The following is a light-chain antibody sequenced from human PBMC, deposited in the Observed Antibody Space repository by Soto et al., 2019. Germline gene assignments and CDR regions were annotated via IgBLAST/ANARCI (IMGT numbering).Light chain of an antibody. V-gene: IGKV1-9*01. J-gene: IGKJ5*01. CDR3: QQLNSYPPWVT. CDR2: AAS. Sequence: DIQLTQSPSFLSASVGDRVTITCRASQGISSYLAWYQQKPGQAPQLLIYAASTLQSAVPSRFSGSGSGTEFTLTIRSLQPEDFATYYCQQLNSYPPWVTFGQGTRLEIK. CDR1: QGISSY.